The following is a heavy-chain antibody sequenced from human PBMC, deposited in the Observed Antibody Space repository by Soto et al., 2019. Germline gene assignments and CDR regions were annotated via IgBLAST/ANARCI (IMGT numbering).Heavy chain of an antibody. J-gene: IGHJ4*02. CDR2: IYYSGST. Sequence: PSETLSLTCTVSGGSISSYYWSWIRQPPGKGLEWIGYIYYSGSTNYNPSLKSRVTISVDTSKNQFSLKLSSVTAADTAVYYCARQIGRGSWSLDHWGQGTLVTVPQ. D-gene: IGHD6-13*01. CDR1: GGSISSYY. CDR3: ARQIGRGSWSLDH. V-gene: IGHV4-59*08.